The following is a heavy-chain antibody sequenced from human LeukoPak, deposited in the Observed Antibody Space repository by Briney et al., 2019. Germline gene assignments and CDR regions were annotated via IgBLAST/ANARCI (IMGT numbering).Heavy chain of an antibody. V-gene: IGHV4-59*01. Sequence: SETLSLTCTVSGGSITIYYWSWIRQPPGKGLEWIGYIHYSGSTNYNPSLKSRVTISVDTSKNQFSLKLSSVTAADTAVYYCARTTEGYCRGRSCYSYYYYMDVWGKGTTVTVSS. CDR1: GGSITIYY. CDR2: IHYSGST. D-gene: IGHD2-15*01. J-gene: IGHJ6*03. CDR3: ARTTEGYCRGRSCYSYYYYMDV.